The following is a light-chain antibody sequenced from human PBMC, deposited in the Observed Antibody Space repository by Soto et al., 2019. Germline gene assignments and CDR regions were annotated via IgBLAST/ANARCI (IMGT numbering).Light chain of an antibody. Sequence: QSVLTQPASVSGSPGQSITISCTGSSSAVGSYRFVSWYQQLPGTAPKLLIYDDDKRPSGIPDRFSGSKSGTSATLGITGFQTGDEADYYCGSWDSSLSAYVFGTGTKVTVL. CDR2: DDD. CDR3: GSWDSSLSAYV. CDR1: SSAVGSYRF. J-gene: IGLJ1*01. V-gene: IGLV1-51*01.